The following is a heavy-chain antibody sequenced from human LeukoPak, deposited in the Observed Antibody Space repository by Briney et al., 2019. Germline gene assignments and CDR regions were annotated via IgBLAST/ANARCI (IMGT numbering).Heavy chain of an antibody. CDR2: INHSGST. Sequence: QPSETLSLTCAVYGGSFSGYYWSWIRQPPGKGLEWVGEINHSGSTNYNPSLKSRVTISVDTSKNQFSLKLSSVTAADTAVYYCARGGIAAANWFDPWGQGTLVTVSS. D-gene: IGHD6-13*01. CDR3: ARGGIAAANWFDP. J-gene: IGHJ5*02. V-gene: IGHV4-34*01. CDR1: GGSFSGYY.